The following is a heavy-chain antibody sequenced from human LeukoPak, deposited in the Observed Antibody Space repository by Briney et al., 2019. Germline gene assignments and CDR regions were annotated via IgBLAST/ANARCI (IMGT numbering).Heavy chain of an antibody. D-gene: IGHD6-19*01. V-gene: IGHV1-2*06. Sequence: ASVKVSCKASGYTFTGYYMHWVRQAPGQGLEWMGRINPNSGGTNYAHKFQGRVTMTRDTSISTAYMELSRLRSDDTAVYYCARVIYGSSGWYDAFDIWGQGTMVTVSS. CDR2: INPNSGGT. CDR3: ARVIYGSSGWYDAFDI. J-gene: IGHJ3*02. CDR1: GYTFTGYY.